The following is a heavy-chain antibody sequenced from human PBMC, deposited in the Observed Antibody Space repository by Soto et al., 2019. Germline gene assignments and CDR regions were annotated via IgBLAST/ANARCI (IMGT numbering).Heavy chain of an antibody. CDR2: SSPYNGHT. D-gene: IGHD3-10*01. J-gene: IGHJ6*02. CDR1: DYIFTGYG. Sequence: QAQVVQSGDEVKKPGASVKVSCKASDYIFTGYGISWVRQAPGQGLEWLGWSSPYNGHTELAQRFQRRLTLTTEKATNTAFMELSNLRSDDTAVYYCARGGSCYHTGRGFSGAMDVWGQGTTVTVSS. CDR3: ARGGSCYHTGRGFSGAMDV. V-gene: IGHV1-18*04.